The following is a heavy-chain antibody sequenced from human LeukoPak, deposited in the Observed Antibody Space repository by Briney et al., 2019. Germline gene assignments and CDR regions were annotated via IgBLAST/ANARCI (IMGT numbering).Heavy chain of an antibody. J-gene: IGHJ4*02. Sequence: ASVKVSCKVSGYTFTGYYMHWVRQAPGLGLEWMGWINPNGGGTNYAQKLQGRVTMTTDTSTSTAYMELRSLRSDDTAVYYCARAYDFWSGYYRAYFHYWGQGTLVTVSS. V-gene: IGHV1-2*02. D-gene: IGHD3-3*01. CDR1: GYTFTGYY. CDR3: ARAYDFWSGYYRAYFHY. CDR2: INPNGGGT.